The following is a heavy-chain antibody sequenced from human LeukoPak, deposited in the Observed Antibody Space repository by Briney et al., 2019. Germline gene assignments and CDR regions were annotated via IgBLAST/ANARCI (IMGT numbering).Heavy chain of an antibody. CDR2: IHHGDSDT. V-gene: IGHV5-51*01. D-gene: IGHD2-15*01. CDR1: GYTFTNYW. CDR3: ARTAATTYSFDY. Sequence: KPGASLKISCKGSGYTFTNYWIGWVRHMPRKGLEWVGLIHHGDSDTRYSPSFQGQVTLSADKSISTAYLQWSSLKASDTAMYYCARTAATTYSFDYWGQGTLVTVFS. J-gene: IGHJ4*02.